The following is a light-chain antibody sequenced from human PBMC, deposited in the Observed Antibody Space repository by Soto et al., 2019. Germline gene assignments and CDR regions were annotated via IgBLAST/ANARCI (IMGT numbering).Light chain of an antibody. CDR2: GAS. CDR3: QQYGSSLLT. Sequence: EVVFTQSPGTLSFSPWERATLSCRSIQSVSSSYLAWYQQKPGQAPRLLIYGASSRATGIPDRFSGSGSGTDFTLTISRLEPEDFAVYYCQQYGSSLLTFGGGTKVDIK. CDR1: QSVSSSY. V-gene: IGKV3-20*01. J-gene: IGKJ4*01.